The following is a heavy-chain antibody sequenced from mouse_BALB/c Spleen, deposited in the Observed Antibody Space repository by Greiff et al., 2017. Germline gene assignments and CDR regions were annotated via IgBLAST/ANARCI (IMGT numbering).Heavy chain of an antibody. CDR1: GDSITSCY. J-gene: IGHJ2*01. CDR3: ARRGLRLVHFDY. V-gene: IGHV3-8*02. Sequence: VQLQQSGPSLVKPSQTLSLTCSVSGDSITSCYWNWIRKFPGNKLEYMGYISYSGSTYYNPSLKSRISITRDTSKNQYYLQLNSVTTEDTATYYCARRGLRLVHFDYWGQGTTLTVSS. D-gene: IGHD2-4*01. CDR2: ISYSGST.